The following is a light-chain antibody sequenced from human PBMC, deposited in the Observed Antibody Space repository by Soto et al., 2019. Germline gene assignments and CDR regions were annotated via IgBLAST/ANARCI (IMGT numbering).Light chain of an antibody. CDR1: QSISPW. CDR3: QKYNSAPLT. Sequence: DIQITQSPSTLSASVGDRVTIACRASQSISPWLAWYQRKPGKAPKLLIYGASSLEGGVPSRFSGSGSGTDFTLTISSLQPEDVATYYCQKYNSAPLTFGGGTKVDIK. V-gene: IGKV1-5*01. J-gene: IGKJ4*01. CDR2: GAS.